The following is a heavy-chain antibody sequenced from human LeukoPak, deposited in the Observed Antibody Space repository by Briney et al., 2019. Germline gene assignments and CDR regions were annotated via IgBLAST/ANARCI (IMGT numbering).Heavy chain of an antibody. Sequence: SETLSLTCSVSGDSISYFYWSWIRQAAGKGLEWIGRISGSGSTDYNASLKSRVTMSVDTSKNQFSLKLSSVTAADTAVYYCARGGGSSYYGSGGDDWFDPWGQGTLVTVSS. V-gene: IGHV4-4*07. CDR1: GDSISYFY. CDR3: ARGGGSSYYGSGGDDWFDP. CDR2: ISGSGST. D-gene: IGHD3-10*01. J-gene: IGHJ5*02.